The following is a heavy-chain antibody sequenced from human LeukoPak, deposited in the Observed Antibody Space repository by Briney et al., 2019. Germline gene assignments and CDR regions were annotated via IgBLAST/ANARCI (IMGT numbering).Heavy chain of an antibody. Sequence: GGSLRLSCAAPGFTFSSYWMTWVRQAPGKGLEWVANINQDGSEKYYVDSVKGRFTISRDNAKNSLNLQMNSLRAEDTAVYYCAKDGDGSSPPFDYWGQGSLVTVSS. CDR1: GFTFSSYW. V-gene: IGHV3-7*01. CDR3: AKDGDGSSPPFDY. J-gene: IGHJ4*02. CDR2: INQDGSEK. D-gene: IGHD2-15*01.